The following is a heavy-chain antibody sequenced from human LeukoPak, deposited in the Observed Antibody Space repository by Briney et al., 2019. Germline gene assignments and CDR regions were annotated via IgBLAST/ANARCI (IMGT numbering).Heavy chain of an antibody. CDR1: GLTFSTYW. V-gene: IGHV3-74*01. J-gene: IGHJ2*01. CDR3: VTGHYDSRMYFDL. D-gene: IGHD3-22*01. Sequence: GGSLRLSCTASGLTFSTYWVHWVRQAPGKGLVWVSQIKFDGSLASYADSVKGRFTISRDNAKNTVYLQMNSLGTEDTAVYYCVTGHYDSRMYFDLWGRGALVTVSP. CDR2: IKFDGSLA.